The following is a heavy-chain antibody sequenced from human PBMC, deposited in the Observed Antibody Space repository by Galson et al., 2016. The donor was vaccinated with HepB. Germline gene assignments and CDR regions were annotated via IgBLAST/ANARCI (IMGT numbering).Heavy chain of an antibody. CDR1: GDSVSSKSVA. Sequence: CAISGDSVSSKSVAWNWIRQSPSRGLEWLGRTYYRSKWYNDYAVSVKSRITINPDTSKNQFSLQLNSVTPEDTAVYYCTRDRLGPPYYYASGNSPNWFDPCGQGTLVTVSS. V-gene: IGHV6-1*01. D-gene: IGHD3-10*01. J-gene: IGHJ5*02. CDR3: TRDRLGPPYYYASGNSPNWFDP. CDR2: TYYRSKWYN.